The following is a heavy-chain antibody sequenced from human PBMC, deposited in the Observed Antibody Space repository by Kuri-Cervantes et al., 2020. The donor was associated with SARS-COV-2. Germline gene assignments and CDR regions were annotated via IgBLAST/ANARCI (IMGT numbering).Heavy chain of an antibody. Sequence: GESLKIPCAASGFTFRCYGMHWVRQAPGKGLEWVAVISYDRSNKSYADSVKGRFTISRDNSKNTLYLQVNSLRAEDTAVYYCAKDATYDSSYIDYWGQGTLVTVSS. V-gene: IGHV3-30*18. CDR2: ISYDRSNK. D-gene: IGHD3-22*01. CDR3: AKDATYDSSYIDY. J-gene: IGHJ4*02. CDR1: GFTFRCYG.